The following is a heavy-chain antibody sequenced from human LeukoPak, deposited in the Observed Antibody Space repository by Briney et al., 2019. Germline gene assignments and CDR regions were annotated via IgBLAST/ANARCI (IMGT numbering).Heavy chain of an antibody. CDR3: ARCYDSSGYYCEYFQH. V-gene: IGHV1-18*01. CDR2: VSAYNGNT. CDR1: GYTFTSYG. Sequence: ASVKVSCKASGYTFTSYGISWVRQAPGQGLEWMGWVSAYNGNTNYAQKLQGRVTMTTDTSTSTAYMELRSLRSDDTAVYYCARCYDSSGYYCEYFQHWGQGTLVTVSS. J-gene: IGHJ1*01. D-gene: IGHD3-22*01.